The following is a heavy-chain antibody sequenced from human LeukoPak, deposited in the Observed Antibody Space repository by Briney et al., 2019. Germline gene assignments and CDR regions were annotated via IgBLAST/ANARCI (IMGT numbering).Heavy chain of an antibody. CDR3: ASGAEIASFDY. CDR2: IIPIFGTA. Sequence: ASVKVSCKASGGTFSSYAISWVRQAPGQGLEWMGGIIPIFGTANYAQKFQGRVTITADESTSTAYMELSSLRPEDTAVYYCASGAEIASFDYWGQGTLVTVSS. V-gene: IGHV1-69*01. D-gene: IGHD5-24*01. CDR1: GGTFSSYA. J-gene: IGHJ4*02.